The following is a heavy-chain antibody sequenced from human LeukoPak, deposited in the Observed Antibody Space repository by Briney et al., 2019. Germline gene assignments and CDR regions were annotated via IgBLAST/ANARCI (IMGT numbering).Heavy chain of an antibody. V-gene: IGHV1-3*04. D-gene: IGHD6-13*01. CDR3: ARPGASSPGNWFAS. CDR2: IDTVTGNT. CDR1: GYTFTNHA. J-gene: IGHJ5*01. Sequence: ASVKVSCTASGYTFTNHAMHWVRQAPGQGLEWMGWIDTVTGNTKYLQNFQGRVTITRDTAARIVYVEVRSLTFEDTAVYYCARPGASSPGNWFASWGQGTLVTVSS.